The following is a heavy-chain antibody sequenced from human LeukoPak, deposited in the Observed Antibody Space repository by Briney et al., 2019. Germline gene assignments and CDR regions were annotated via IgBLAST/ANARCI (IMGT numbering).Heavy chain of an antibody. D-gene: IGHD4-23*01. Sequence: GGSLRLSCAASGFTFSSYGMHWVRQAPGKGLEWVAVIWYDGSNKYYADSVKGRFTISRDNSKNSLYLQMNSLRAEDTAVYYCAKGGSTVVTRWYFDLWGRGTLVTVSS. CDR1: GFTFSSYG. CDR3: AKGGSTVVTRWYFDL. J-gene: IGHJ2*01. V-gene: IGHV3-33*06. CDR2: IWYDGSNK.